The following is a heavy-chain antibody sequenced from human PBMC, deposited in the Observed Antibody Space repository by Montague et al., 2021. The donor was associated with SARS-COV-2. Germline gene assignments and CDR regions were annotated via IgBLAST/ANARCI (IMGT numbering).Heavy chain of an antibody. J-gene: IGHJ6*02. CDR1: GGSFSGYY. CDR2: INHSGST. D-gene: IGHD1-1*01. CDR3: ARGRGTALFRRIYFGMDV. V-gene: IGHV4-34*01. Sequence: SETLSLTCAVYGGSFSGYYWSWIHQPPGKGLEWIGEINHSGSTNYNPSLKSRVTMSVDTSKNQFSLKLSSVTAADTAVYYCARGRGTALFRRIYFGMDVWGQGTTVTVSS.